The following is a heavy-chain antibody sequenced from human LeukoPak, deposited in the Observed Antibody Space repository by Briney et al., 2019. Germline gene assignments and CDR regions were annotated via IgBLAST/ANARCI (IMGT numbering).Heavy chain of an antibody. CDR1: GGSFSGYY. V-gene: IGHV4-34*01. CDR3: ARGPSIITMVRGVQI. Sequence: SSETLSLTCAVYGGSFSGYYWSWIRQPPGKGLEWIGEINHSGSTNYNPSLKSRVTISVDTSKNQFSRKLSSVTAADTAVYYCARGPSIITMVRGVQIWGQGTMVTVSS. D-gene: IGHD3-10*01. J-gene: IGHJ3*02. CDR2: INHSGST.